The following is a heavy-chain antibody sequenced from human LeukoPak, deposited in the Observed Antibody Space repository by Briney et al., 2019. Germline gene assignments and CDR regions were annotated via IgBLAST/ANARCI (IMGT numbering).Heavy chain of an antibody. J-gene: IGHJ4*02. V-gene: IGHV1-8*01. CDR2: MNPNSGNT. Sequence: ASVKVSCKASGYTFTSYDINWVRQATGQGLEWMGWMNPNSGNTGYAQKFQGRVTMTRNTSISTAYMELSSLRSEDTAVYYCARAGYDSSGYHLIFDYWSQGTLVTVSS. D-gene: IGHD3-22*01. CDR1: GYTFTSYD. CDR3: ARAGYDSSGYHLIFDY.